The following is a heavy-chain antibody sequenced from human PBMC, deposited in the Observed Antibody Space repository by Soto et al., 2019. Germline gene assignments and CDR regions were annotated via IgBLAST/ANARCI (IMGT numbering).Heavy chain of an antibody. CDR1: GGTFSSYA. CDR2: IIPIFGTA. D-gene: IGHD6-6*01. V-gene: IGHV1-69*13. Sequence: SVKVSCKASGGTFSSYAISWVRQAPGQGLEWMGGIIPIFGTANYAQKFQGRVTITADESTSTAYMELSSLRSEDTAVYYCARVGQQLANYFDYWGQGTLVTVSS. CDR3: ARVGQQLANYFDY. J-gene: IGHJ4*02.